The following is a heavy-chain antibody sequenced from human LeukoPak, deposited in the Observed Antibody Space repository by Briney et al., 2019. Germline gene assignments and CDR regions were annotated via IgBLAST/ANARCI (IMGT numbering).Heavy chain of an antibody. Sequence: PSETLSLTCGVYDGSFSSYYWSWIRQPPGKGLEWIGEINHSGSTNYNPSLKSRVTISVDTSKNQFSLKLSSVTAADTAVYYCARGPRLYSSGWYFSVAFDIWGQGTMVTVSS. V-gene: IGHV4-34*01. D-gene: IGHD6-19*01. J-gene: IGHJ3*02. CDR1: DGSFSSYY. CDR2: INHSGST. CDR3: ARGPRLYSSGWYFSVAFDI.